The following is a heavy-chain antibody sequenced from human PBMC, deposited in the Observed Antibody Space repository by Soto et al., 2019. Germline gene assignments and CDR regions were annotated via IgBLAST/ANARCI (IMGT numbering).Heavy chain of an antibody. D-gene: IGHD3-10*01. CDR2: INHSGST. J-gene: IGHJ6*03. CDR1: GGSFSGYY. Sequence: QVQLQQCGAGLLKPSETLSLTCAVYGGSFSGYYWSWIRQPPGKGLEWTGEINHSGSTNYNPSLKSRLSMSVDTSKNQFSLKLSSVTAADTAVYYCARGRYTMVRGVIITSDYYYMDVWGKGTTVTVSS. CDR3: ARGRYTMVRGVIITSDYYYMDV. V-gene: IGHV4-34*01.